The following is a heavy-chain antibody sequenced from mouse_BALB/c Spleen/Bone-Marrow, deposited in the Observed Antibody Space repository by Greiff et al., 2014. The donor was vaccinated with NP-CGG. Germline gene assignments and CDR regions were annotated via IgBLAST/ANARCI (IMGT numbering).Heavy chain of an antibody. J-gene: IGHJ2*01. CDR1: GYTFTSYW. V-gene: IGHV1-87*01. CDR2: IYPGDGDT. Sequence: QVQLQQPGAELARPGASVKLSCKASGYTFTSYWMQWVKQRPGQGLEWIGAIYPGDGDTRYTQKFKGKATLTADKSSSTAYMQLSSLASEDSAVYYCARGFPFDYWGQGTTLKVAS. CDR3: ARGFPFDY.